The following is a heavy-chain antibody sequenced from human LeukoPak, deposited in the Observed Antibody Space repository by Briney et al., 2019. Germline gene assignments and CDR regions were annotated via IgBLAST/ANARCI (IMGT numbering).Heavy chain of an antibody. J-gene: IGHJ3*02. CDR2: IRYDGSNK. Sequence: PGGSLRLSCAASGFTFSSYGMHWVRQAPGKGLEWVAFIRYDGSNKYYADSVRGRFTISRDNSKDTLYLQTNSLRAEDTAVYYCAKMGSGYSSSWYGDAFDIWGQGTMVTVSS. V-gene: IGHV3-30*02. CDR3: AKMGSGYSSSWYGDAFDI. D-gene: IGHD6-13*01. CDR1: GFTFSSYG.